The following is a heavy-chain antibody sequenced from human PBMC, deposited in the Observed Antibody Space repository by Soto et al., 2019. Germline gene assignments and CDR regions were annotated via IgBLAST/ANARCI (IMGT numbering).Heavy chain of an antibody. CDR3: ARGGQDSSGYPVHYGMDV. D-gene: IGHD3-22*01. Sequence: PGDSLQISWRGAGYSFTSYGISWVRTIPGKGLEWMGRIDPSDSYTNYSPSFQGHVTISADKSISTAYLQWSSLKASDTAMYYCARGGQDSSGYPVHYGMDVWGQGTTVTVSS. CDR2: IDPSDSYT. CDR1: GYSFTSYG. J-gene: IGHJ6*02. V-gene: IGHV5-10-1*01.